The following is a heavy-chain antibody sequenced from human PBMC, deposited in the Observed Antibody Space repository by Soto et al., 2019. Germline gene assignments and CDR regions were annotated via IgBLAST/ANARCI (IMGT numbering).Heavy chain of an antibody. CDR1: GYSSSNYY. D-gene: IGHD6-6*01. CDR2: VNPYGASS. Sequence: QVQVVQSGAEVKEPGASVKVSCKASGYSSSNYYTHWVRQAPGQGLEWMGIVNPYGASSNYAQSFQGTVTMTRDTSPNTDYMDLSRLTFDDTAVYYCASVIPTSSNWGQGTLVTVSS. J-gene: IGHJ4*02. V-gene: IGHV1-46*01. CDR3: ASVIPTSSN.